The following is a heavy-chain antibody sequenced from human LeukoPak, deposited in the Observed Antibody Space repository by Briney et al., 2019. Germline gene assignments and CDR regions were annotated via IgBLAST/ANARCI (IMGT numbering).Heavy chain of an antibody. CDR2: IYYTGST. V-gene: IGHV4-59*01. CDR3: ARVRGSGKYYYYYMDV. CDR1: GGSISTYY. D-gene: IGHD3-10*01. J-gene: IGHJ6*03. Sequence: SETLSLTCTVSGGSISTYYWSWIRQPPGKGLEWIGYIYYTGSTSYNPSLKSRVTISVDTSKNQFSLKLSSVTAADTAVYYCARVRGSGKYYYYYMDVWGKGTTVTISS.